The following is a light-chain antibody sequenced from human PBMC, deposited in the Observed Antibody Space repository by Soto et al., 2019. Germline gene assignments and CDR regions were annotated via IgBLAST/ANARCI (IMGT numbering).Light chain of an antibody. CDR3: QQYGSSLFT. CDR2: DAS. J-gene: IGKJ3*01. V-gene: IGKV1-5*01. Sequence: DIRMRKSAFSLSASGGGGVTITGRASQSISRWLAWYQQKPGKAPKALIYDASTLRSGVPSRSSGGGSGTDFTLTITRLEPEDFAVYYCQQYGSSLFTFGPGTKVDIK. CDR1: QSISRW.